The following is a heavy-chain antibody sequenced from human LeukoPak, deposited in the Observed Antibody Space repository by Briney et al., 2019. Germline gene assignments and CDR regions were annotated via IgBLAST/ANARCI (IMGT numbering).Heavy chain of an antibody. D-gene: IGHD3-9*01. Sequence: GGSLRLSCAASGFTFSSYVMHWVRQAPGKGLEWVSSISSSSSYIYYADSVKGRFTISRDNAKNSLSLQMNSLRAEDTAVYYCARALNYDILTGYCDYWGQGTLVTVSS. V-gene: IGHV3-21*01. CDR1: GFTFSSYV. CDR2: ISSSSSYI. J-gene: IGHJ4*02. CDR3: ARALNYDILTGYCDY.